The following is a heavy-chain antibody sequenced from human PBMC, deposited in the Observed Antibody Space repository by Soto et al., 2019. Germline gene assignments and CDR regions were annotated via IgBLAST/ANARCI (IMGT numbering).Heavy chain of an antibody. V-gene: IGHV4-61*01. CDR2: IYYSGST. D-gene: IGHD3-22*01. Sequence: SETLSLTCTVSGGSVSSGSYYWSWIRQPPGKGLEWIGYIYYSGSTNYNPSLKSRVTISVDTSKNQFSLKLSSVTAADTAVYYFARDVGNYYDSSGYAYWGQGTLVTVSS. J-gene: IGHJ4*02. CDR1: GGSVSSGSYY. CDR3: ARDVGNYYDSSGYAY.